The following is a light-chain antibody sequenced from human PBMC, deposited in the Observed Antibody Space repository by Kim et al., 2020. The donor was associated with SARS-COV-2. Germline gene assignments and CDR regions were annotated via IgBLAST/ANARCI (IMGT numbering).Light chain of an antibody. CDR1: QGISKY. Sequence: DIQMTQSPSSLSASVGDRVTITCRASQGISKYLAWYQQKPGKVPKLLIYAASTLQSGVPSRFSGSGSGTDFTLTISCLQPEDVATYYCQEYYSSPYTLGQETKLDI. V-gene: IGKV1-27*01. CDR2: AAS. J-gene: IGKJ2*01. CDR3: QEYYSSPYT.